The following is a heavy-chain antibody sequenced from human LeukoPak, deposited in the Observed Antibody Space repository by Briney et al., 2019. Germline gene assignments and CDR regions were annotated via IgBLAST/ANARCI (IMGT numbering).Heavy chain of an antibody. Sequence: PSETLSLTCAVYGGSFSGYYWSWIRQPPGKGLEWIGEINHSGSTNYNPSLKSRVTISVDTSKNQFSLKLSSVTAADTAVEYCARGRVNRLAIDYWGQGTLVTVSS. J-gene: IGHJ4*02. V-gene: IGHV4-34*01. CDR2: INHSGST. CDR1: GGSFSGYY. D-gene: IGHD2-21*01. CDR3: ARGRVNRLAIDY.